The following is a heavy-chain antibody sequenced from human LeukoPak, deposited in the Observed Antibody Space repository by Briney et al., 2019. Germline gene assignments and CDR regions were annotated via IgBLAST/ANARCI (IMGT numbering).Heavy chain of an antibody. D-gene: IGHD3-10*01. J-gene: IGHJ4*02. V-gene: IGHV4-34*01. CDR3: ARVPGNYGSGSYLDY. Sequence: SETLSLTCAVYGGSFSGYYWSWIRQPPGKGLEWIGEINHSGSTNYNPPLKSRVTISVDTSTIQFSPKLSSVTAADTAVYYCARVPGNYGSGSYLDYWGQGTLVTVSS. CDR2: INHSGST. CDR1: GGSFSGYY.